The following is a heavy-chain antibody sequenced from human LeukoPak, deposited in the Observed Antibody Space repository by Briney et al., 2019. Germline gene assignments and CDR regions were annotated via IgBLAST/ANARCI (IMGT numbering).Heavy chain of an antibody. CDR3: ARSSAYSYGP. D-gene: IGHD5-18*01. CDR2: IAYVGSNE. Sequence: TGGSLRLSCATSGFTFSIYSLHWVRQAPGKGLEWVAAIAYVGSNEYYADSVRGRFTISRDNAKSSLYLQMNSLRAEDTAVYYCARSSAYSYGPWGQGTLVTVS. J-gene: IGHJ5*02. CDR1: GFTFSIYS. V-gene: IGHV3-30*04.